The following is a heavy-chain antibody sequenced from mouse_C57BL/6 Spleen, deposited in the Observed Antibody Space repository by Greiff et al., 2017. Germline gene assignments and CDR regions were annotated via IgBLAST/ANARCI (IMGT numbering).Heavy chain of an antibody. V-gene: IGHV5-9-1*02. CDR1: GFTFSSYA. CDR3: TRVYGYYYSMDY. D-gene: IGHD1-1*02. J-gene: IGHJ4*01. Sequence: EVMLVESGEGLVKPGGSLKLSCAASGFTFSSYAISWVRQTPEKRLEWVAYISSGGGYIYYAENVKGRFTLSRDNARNTLYLQMSSLKSEDTAMYYCTRVYGYYYSMDYWGQGTSVTVSS. CDR2: ISSGGGYI.